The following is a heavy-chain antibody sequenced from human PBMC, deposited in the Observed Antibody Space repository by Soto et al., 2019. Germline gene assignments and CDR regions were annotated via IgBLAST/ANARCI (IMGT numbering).Heavy chain of an antibody. J-gene: IGHJ6*02. CDR2: IDPSDSYT. CDR3: ARRRGYSGYEPYYYYGMDV. D-gene: IGHD5-12*01. Sequence: PGESLKISCKGSGYSFTSYWISWVRQMPGKGLEWMGRIDPSDSYTNYSPSFQGHVTISADKSISTAYLQWSSLKASDTAMYYCARRRGYSGYEPYYYYGMDVWGQGTTVTI. CDR1: GYSFTSYW. V-gene: IGHV5-10-1*01.